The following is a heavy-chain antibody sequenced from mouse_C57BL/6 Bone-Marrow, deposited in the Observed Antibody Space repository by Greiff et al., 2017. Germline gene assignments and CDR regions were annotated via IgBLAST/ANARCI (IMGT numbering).Heavy chain of an antibody. D-gene: IGHD2-4*01. V-gene: IGHV1-82*01. CDR3: ARYDYDGYYYAMDY. J-gene: IGHJ4*01. CDR2: IYPGDGDT. Sequence: QLQQSGPELVKPGASVKISCKASGYAFSSSWMNWVKQRPGKGLEWIGRIYPGDGDTNYNGKFKGKATLTADKSSSTAYMQLSSLTSEDSAVYFCARYDYDGYYYAMDYWGQGTSVTVSS. CDR1: GYAFSSSW.